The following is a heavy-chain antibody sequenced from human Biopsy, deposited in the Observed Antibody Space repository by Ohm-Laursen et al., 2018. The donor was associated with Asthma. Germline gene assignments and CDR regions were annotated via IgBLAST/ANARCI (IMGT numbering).Heavy chain of an antibody. CDR1: GFTFRSYA. CDR2: GGSYYDGGLK. V-gene: IGHV3-30-3*01. D-gene: IGHD3-3*01. Sequence: LRLSFAASGFTFRSYAMHWVRPAPGRGLEWVAVGGSYYDGGLKYYADSVNGRFNVSGDDSKNTLYLQMNSLRPDDTVVYYCARDVMEWYLHAFDFWGQGTLVTVSS. CDR3: ARDVMEWYLHAFDF. J-gene: IGHJ4*02.